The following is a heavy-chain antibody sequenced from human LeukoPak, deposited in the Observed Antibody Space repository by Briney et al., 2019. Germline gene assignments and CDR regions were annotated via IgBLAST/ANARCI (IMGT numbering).Heavy chain of an antibody. CDR3: ARHGGSGSESRPFDP. V-gene: IGHV4-39*01. CDR1: GGSVTSGGFY. D-gene: IGHD3-10*01. Sequence: PSETLSLTCSVPGGSVTSGGFYWGWLRQPPGKGPEWIATIYYTGSTYYNPSLKSRVTISIDTSKNQFSLRMTSVTATDTAVYHCARHGGSGSESRPFDPWGQGTLVTVSS. J-gene: IGHJ5*02. CDR2: IYYTGST.